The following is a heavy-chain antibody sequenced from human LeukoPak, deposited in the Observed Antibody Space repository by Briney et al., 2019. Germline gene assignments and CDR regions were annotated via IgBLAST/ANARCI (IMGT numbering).Heavy chain of an antibody. Sequence: WASVKVSCKASGGTFSSYAISWVRQAPGQGLEWMGGIIPIFGTANYAQEFQGRVTITADESTSTAYMELSSLRSEDTAVYYCAREYDSSGYYYKYYFDYWGQGTLVTVSS. CDR2: IIPIFGTA. CDR1: GGTFSSYA. D-gene: IGHD3-22*01. V-gene: IGHV1-69*13. J-gene: IGHJ4*02. CDR3: AREYDSSGYYYKYYFDY.